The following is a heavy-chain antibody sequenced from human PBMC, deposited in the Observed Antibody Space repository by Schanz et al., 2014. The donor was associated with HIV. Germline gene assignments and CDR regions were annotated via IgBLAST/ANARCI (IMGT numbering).Heavy chain of an antibody. J-gene: IGHJ4*02. D-gene: IGHD3-3*01. CDR3: ARDLYDFWSGTQYYLEY. CDR1: GFTFSSNA. V-gene: IGHV3-21*01. CDR2: ISSGNRYI. Sequence: EVQLVESGGALVQPGGSLRLSCAASGFTFSSNAMNWVRRAPGKGLEWVSAISSGNRYIYYADSVKGRFTISRDNAKNSLYLQMSSLRDEDTAVYYCARDLYDFWSGTQYYLEYWGQGTLVTVSS.